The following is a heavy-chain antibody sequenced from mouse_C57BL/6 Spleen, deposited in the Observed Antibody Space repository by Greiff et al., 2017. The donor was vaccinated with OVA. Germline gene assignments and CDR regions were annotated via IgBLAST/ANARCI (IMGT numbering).Heavy chain of an antibody. CDR2: IDPNSGGT. CDR3: AREAAQATYWFAY. V-gene: IGHV1-72*01. J-gene: IGHJ3*01. D-gene: IGHD3-2*02. Sequence: QQSCKASGYTFTSYWMHWVKQRPGRGLEWIGRIDPNSGGTKYNEKFKSKATLTVDKPSSTAYMQLSSLTSEDSAVYYCAREAAQATYWFAYWGQGTLVTVSA. CDR1: GYTFTSYW.